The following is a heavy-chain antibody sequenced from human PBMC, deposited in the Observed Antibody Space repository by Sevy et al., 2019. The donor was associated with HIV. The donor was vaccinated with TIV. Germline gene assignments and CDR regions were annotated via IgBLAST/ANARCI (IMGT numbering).Heavy chain of an antibody. CDR2: ISSSSSYT. CDR1: GFTFSDYY. Sequence: GGSLRLSCAASGFTFSDYYMSWIRQAPGKGLEWVSYISSSSSYTNYADSVKGGFTISRDNAKNSLYLQLNSLRAEDTAVYYCARDRLYCSGRSCYSGAFDIWGQGTMVTVSS. CDR3: ARDRLYCSGRSCYSGAFDI. D-gene: IGHD2-15*01. J-gene: IGHJ3*02. V-gene: IGHV3-11*06.